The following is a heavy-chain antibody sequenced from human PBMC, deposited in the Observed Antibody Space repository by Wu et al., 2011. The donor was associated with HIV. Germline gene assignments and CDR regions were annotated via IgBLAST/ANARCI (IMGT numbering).Heavy chain of an antibody. CDR3: VLEGVIEGTSAFDI. D-gene: IGHD3-10*01. CDR2: IIPIFGTA. CDR1: GGTFSSYA. Sequence: QVQLVQSGAEVKKPGSSVKVSCKASGGTFSSYAISWVRQAPGQGLEWMGGIIPIFGTANYAQKFQGRVTITTDESTSTAYMELSSLRSEDTAVYYCVLEGVIEGTSAFDIWGQGTMVTVSS. V-gene: IGHV1-69*05. J-gene: IGHJ3*02.